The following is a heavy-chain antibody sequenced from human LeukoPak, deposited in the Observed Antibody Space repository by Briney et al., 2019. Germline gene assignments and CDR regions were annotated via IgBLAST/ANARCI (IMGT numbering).Heavy chain of an antibody. CDR1: GYTFTSYD. CDR2: MNPNSGNT. D-gene: IGHD3-16*01. V-gene: IGHV1-8*01. Sequence: ASVKVSCKASGYTFTSYDINWVRQATGQGLEWMGWMNPNSGNTGYAQKFQGRVTMTRNTSISTAYMELSSLRSEDTAVYYCAQSWGSTGYFDLWGRGTLVTVSS. J-gene: IGHJ2*01. CDR3: AQSWGSTGYFDL.